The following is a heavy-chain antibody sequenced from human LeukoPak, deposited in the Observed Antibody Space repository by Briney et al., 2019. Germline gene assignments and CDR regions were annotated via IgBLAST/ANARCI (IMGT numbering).Heavy chain of an antibody. CDR3: AREGKDYGDSMFDY. CDR2: INPNSGGT. Sequence: GASVKVSCKASGYTFTGYYMHWVRQAPGQGLEWMGWINPNSGGTNYAQKFQGRVTMTRDTSISTAYMELSRLGSDDTAVYYCAREGKDYGDSMFDYWGQGTLVTVSS. V-gene: IGHV1-2*02. J-gene: IGHJ4*02. CDR1: GYTFTGYY. D-gene: IGHD4-17*01.